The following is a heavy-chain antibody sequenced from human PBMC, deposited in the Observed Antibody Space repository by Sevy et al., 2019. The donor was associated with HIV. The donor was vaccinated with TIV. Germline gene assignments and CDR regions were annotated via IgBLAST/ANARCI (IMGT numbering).Heavy chain of an antibody. Sequence: GGSLRLSCAASGFTFSSYSMNWVRQAPGKGLEWVSSISSSSSDIYYADSVKGRFTISRDNAKNTLYLQMNSLRAEDTAMYYCARACGCYCCYYMDVWGKGTPVTVSS. CDR1: GFTFSSYS. V-gene: IGHV3-21*01. CDR3: ARACGCYCCYYMDV. D-gene: IGHD2-21*01. CDR2: ISSSSSDI. J-gene: IGHJ6*03.